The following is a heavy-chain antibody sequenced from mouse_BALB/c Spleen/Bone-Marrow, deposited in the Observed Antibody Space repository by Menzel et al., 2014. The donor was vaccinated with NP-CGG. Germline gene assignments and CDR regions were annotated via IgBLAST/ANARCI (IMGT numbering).Heavy chain of an antibody. CDR1: GFNIKDTY. Sequence: EVQLQQPGAELVKPGASVKLSCTASGFNIKDTYMHWVKQRPEQGLEWIGRIDPANGNTKYDPKFQGKATITADTSSNTSYLQLSSLTSEDTAVYYCARLYGNYLFYAMDYWGQGTSVTVSS. V-gene: IGHV14-3*02. J-gene: IGHJ4*01. CDR3: ARLYGNYLFYAMDY. CDR2: IDPANGNT. D-gene: IGHD2-1*01.